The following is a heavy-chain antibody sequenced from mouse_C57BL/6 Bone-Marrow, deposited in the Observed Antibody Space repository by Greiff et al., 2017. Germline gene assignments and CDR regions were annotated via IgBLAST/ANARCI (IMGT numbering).Heavy chain of an antibody. CDR1: GYTFTSYW. V-gene: IGHV1-7*01. CDR2: INPSSGYT. CDR3: ARGDY. Sequence: VQLQQSGAELAKPGDSVKLSCKASGYTFTSYWMHWVKQRPGQGLEWIGYINPSSGYTKYNQKFKDKATLTADKSSITAYMQLSSLTYEDSAVYYCARGDYWGQGTTLTVSS. J-gene: IGHJ2*01.